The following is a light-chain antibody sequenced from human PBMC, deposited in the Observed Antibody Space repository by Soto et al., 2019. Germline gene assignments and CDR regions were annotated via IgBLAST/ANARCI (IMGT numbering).Light chain of an antibody. CDR2: GAS. CDR1: QSVSSSY. J-gene: IGKJ1*01. CDR3: HQFGSSPWT. Sequence: EIVLTQSPGTLSGSPGERVTLSCRASQSVSSSYLVWYQQKPGQAPRLLIHGASSRATGIPERFSGSGSGTDFTLTISRLAPQDFALYYCHQFGSSPWTLGQGTKVEI. V-gene: IGKV3-20*01.